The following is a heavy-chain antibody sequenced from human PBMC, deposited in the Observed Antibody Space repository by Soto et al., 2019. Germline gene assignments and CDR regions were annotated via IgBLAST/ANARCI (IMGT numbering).Heavy chain of an antibody. D-gene: IGHD1-26*01. CDR2: IKEDGSEK. V-gene: IGHV3-7*03. Sequence: EVQLVESGGGLVQPGGSLRLSCEASGFTLSTFWMSWVRQAPGKGLEWMASIKEDGSEKIYVDSVKGRFSISRDSAKNSLHLQMNNLRAEDAAIYYCASYRTLGCWGQGTPVTVSS. J-gene: IGHJ4*02. CDR3: ASYRTLGC. CDR1: GFTLSTFW.